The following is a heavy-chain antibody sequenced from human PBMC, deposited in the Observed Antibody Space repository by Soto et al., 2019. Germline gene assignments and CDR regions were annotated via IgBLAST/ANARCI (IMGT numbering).Heavy chain of an antibody. CDR3: ASHGIAAAGPDYWYFDL. J-gene: IGHJ2*01. D-gene: IGHD6-13*01. CDR1: GFTFSSYA. CDR2: ISYDGSNK. V-gene: IGHV3-30-3*01. Sequence: QVQLVESGGGVVQPGRSLRLSCAASGFTFSSYAMHWVRQAPGKGLEWVAVISYDGSNKYYADSVKGRFTISRDKSKNTLYLRMNRLRAEDTAVYYCASHGIAAAGPDYWYFDLWGRGTLVTVSS.